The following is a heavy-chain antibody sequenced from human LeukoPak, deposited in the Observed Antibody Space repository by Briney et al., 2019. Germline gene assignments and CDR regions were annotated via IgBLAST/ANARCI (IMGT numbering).Heavy chain of an antibody. CDR3: ARDPSGYFNY. CDR2: IYYSGST. V-gene: IGHV4-61*01. D-gene: IGHD3-22*01. Sequence: SQTLSLTCAVSGGSVSSGNYYWSWIRQPPGKGLEWIGYIYYSGSTNYNPSLKSRVTISVDTSKNQFSLKLSSVTAADTAVYYCARDPSGYFNYWGQGTLATVSS. J-gene: IGHJ4*02. CDR1: GGSVSSGNYY.